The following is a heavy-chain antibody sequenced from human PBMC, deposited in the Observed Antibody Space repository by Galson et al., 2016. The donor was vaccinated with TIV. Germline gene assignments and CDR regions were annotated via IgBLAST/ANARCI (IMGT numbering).Heavy chain of an antibody. D-gene: IGHD3-10*01. V-gene: IGHV4-61*02. CDR1: GGSISDGNYY. CDR3: ARHFLWLGELSWFDP. J-gene: IGHJ5*02. Sequence: TLSLTCTVSGGSISDGNYYWSWIRQPAGKGLEWIGRISTSGSTLFNLSLKSRITMSVDMSKNQFSLSLSSVTAADTAMYYCARHFLWLGELSWFDPWGQGTLVTVSS. CDR2: ISTSGST.